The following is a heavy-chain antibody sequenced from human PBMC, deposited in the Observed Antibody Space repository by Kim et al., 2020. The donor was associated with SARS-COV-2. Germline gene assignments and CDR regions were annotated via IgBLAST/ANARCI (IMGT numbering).Heavy chain of an antibody. D-gene: IGHD6-19*01. J-gene: IGHJ6*02. CDR3: ARQGSGWYDTHGMDV. CDR1: GGSISSSNW. Sequence: SETLSLTCAVSGGSISSSNWWSWVRQPPGKGLEWIGEIYHSGSTNYNPSLKSRGTISVDKSKNQFSLKLSSVTAADTAVYYCARQGSGWYDTHGMDVWGQGTTVTVSS. V-gene: IGHV4-4*02. CDR2: IYHSGST.